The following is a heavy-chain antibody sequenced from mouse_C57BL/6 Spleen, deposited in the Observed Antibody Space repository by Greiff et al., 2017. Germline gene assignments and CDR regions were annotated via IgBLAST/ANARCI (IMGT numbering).Heavy chain of an antibody. V-gene: IGHV10-1*01. D-gene: IGHD1-1*01. CDR2: IRSKSNNYAT. CDR1: GFSFNTYA. CDR3: VRGAYYYGQGYFDV. J-gene: IGHJ1*03. Sequence: EVQLVESGGGLVQPKGSLKLSCAASGFSFNTYAMNWVRQAPGKGLEWVARIRSKSNNYATYYADSVKDRFTISRDDSESMLYLQMNNLKTEDTAMYYCVRGAYYYGQGYFDVWGTGTTVTVSS.